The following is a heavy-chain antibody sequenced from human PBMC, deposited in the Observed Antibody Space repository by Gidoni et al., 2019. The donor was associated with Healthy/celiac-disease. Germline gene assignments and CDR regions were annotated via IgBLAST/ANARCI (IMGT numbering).Heavy chain of an antibody. CDR1: GGSISSSSYY. CDR3: ARLGRTPIAVAGPDYFDY. Sequence: QLQLQESGPGLVKPSETLSLTCTVSGGSISSSSYYWGWIRQPPGKGLEWIGSIYYSGSTYYNPSLKSRVTISVDTSKNQFSLKLSSVTAADTAVYYCARLGRTPIAVAGPDYFDYWGQGTLVTVSS. V-gene: IGHV4-39*01. CDR2: IYYSGST. D-gene: IGHD6-19*01. J-gene: IGHJ4*02.